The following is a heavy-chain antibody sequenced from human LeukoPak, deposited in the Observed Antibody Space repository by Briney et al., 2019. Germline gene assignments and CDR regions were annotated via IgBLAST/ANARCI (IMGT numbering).Heavy chain of an antibody. J-gene: IGHJ4*02. Sequence: PGGSLRLSCAASGFTFNTYSMNWVRQAPGKGLEWISYISESSDTIYYADSVKGRFTISRDNSKNTLYVQMNSLRAEDTAVYYCAKLNIGWYEDYWGQGTLVTVSS. CDR1: GFTFNTYS. D-gene: IGHD6-19*01. CDR2: ISESSDTI. V-gene: IGHV3-48*04. CDR3: AKLNIGWYEDY.